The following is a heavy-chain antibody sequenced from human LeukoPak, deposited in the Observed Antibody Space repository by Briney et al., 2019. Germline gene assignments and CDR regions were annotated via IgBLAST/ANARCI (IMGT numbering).Heavy chain of an antibody. CDR3: AGKVVDYYYYMDV. D-gene: IGHD2-21*01. Sequence: SVKVSCKGSGGTFSSYAISWVRQAPGQGLEWMGGIIPIFGTANYAQKFQGRVTITTDESTSTAYMELSSLRSEDTAVYYCAGKVVDYYYYMDVWGKGTTVTVSS. J-gene: IGHJ6*03. V-gene: IGHV1-69*05. CDR2: IIPIFGTA. CDR1: GGTFSSYA.